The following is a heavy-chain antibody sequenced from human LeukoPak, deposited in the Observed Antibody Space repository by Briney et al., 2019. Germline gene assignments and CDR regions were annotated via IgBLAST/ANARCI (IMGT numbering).Heavy chain of an antibody. V-gene: IGHV4-59*01. CDR3: ARVIGPMGYYYYMDV. D-gene: IGHD2/OR15-2a*01. CDR1: GGSINSYY. J-gene: IGHJ6*03. CDR2: IYYSGST. Sequence: SETLSLTCTVSGGSINSYYWTWIRQPPGKGLEWLGYIYYSGSTNYNPSLKSRVTISLDTSKNQFSLRLTSVTAADTAVYYCARVIGPMGYYYYMDVWGKGTTVTVSS.